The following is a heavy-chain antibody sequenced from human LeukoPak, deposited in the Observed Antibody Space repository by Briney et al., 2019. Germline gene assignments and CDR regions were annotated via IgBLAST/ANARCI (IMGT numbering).Heavy chain of an antibody. Sequence: GGSLRLPCAASGFTFRNYGMSWVRQAPGKGLEWVSTISDSGGTTSYADSVKGRFTISRDNSKNTLYLQMNSLRAEDTAIYFCASPTYYFDYWGQGTPVTVSS. CDR2: ISDSGGTT. CDR3: ASPTYYFDY. CDR1: GFTFRNYG. J-gene: IGHJ4*02. V-gene: IGHV3-23*01.